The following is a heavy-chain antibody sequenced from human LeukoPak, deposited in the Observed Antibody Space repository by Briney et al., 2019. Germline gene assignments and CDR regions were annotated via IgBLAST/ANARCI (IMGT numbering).Heavy chain of an antibody. CDR3: ARLSADRDYTSSWPTFDY. V-gene: IGHV4-59*08. CDR2: LYYSGST. J-gene: IGHJ4*02. D-gene: IGHD6-13*01. CDR1: GGSISNYY. Sequence: SETLSLTCTVSGGSISNYYWSWIRQPPGKGLEWIGYLYYSGSTNYNPSLKSRVTISVDTSKNQFSLKLSSVTAADTAVYYCARLSADRDYTSSWPTFDYWGQGTLVTVSS.